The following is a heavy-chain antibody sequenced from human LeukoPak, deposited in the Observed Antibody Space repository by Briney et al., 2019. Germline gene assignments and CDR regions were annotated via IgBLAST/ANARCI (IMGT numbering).Heavy chain of an antibody. CDR1: GYSFTSYW. D-gene: IGHD1-26*01. CDR2: IYPGDSDT. CDR3: ARHISSGSYYYYYYMDV. Sequence: GESLKISCKGSGYSFTSYWIGCVRQMPGKGLEWMGIIYPGDSDTRYSPSFQGQVTSSADKSISTAYLQWSSLKASDTAMYYCARHISSGSYYYYYYMDVWGKGTTVTVSS. J-gene: IGHJ6*03. V-gene: IGHV5-51*01.